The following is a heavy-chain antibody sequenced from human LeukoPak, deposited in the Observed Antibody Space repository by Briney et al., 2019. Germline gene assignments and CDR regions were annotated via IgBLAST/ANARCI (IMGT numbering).Heavy chain of an antibody. Sequence: PSETLSLTCTVSGGSISSGGYYWSWIRQHPGKGLEWIGYIYYSGSTYYNPSLKSRVTISIDASKNQFSLKLSSVTATDTAVYYCASRNPLAVAGNDAFDIWGQGTMVTVSS. CDR3: ASRNPLAVAGNDAFDI. V-gene: IGHV4-31*03. CDR2: IYYSGST. D-gene: IGHD6-19*01. J-gene: IGHJ3*02. CDR1: GGSISSGGYY.